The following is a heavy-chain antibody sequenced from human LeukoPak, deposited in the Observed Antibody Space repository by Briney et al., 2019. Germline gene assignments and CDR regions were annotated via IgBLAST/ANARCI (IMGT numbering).Heavy chain of an antibody. Sequence: GGSLRLSCVASGIAFSRFAMSWVRQAPGKGLEWVSVVSESGDTTHYAESVKGRFTISRDNSKNTLYLEMNRLRSDDTAIYYCAKDIAQGYTFGTIEEDYWGQGTLVTVAS. J-gene: IGHJ4*02. V-gene: IGHV3-23*01. CDR2: VSESGDTT. CDR1: GIAFSRFA. D-gene: IGHD5-12*01. CDR3: AKDIAQGYTFGTIEEDY.